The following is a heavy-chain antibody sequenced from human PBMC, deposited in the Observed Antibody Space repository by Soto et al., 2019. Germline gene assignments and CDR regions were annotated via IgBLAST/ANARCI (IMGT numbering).Heavy chain of an antibody. CDR3: ARGMTIYYYYGMDV. CDR2: INPNSGGT. Sequence: ASVKVSCKASGYTFTGYYMHWVRQAPGQGLEWMGWINPNSGGTNYAQKFQGWVTMTRDTSISTAYMELSRLRSDDTAVYYCARGMTIYYYYGMDVWGQGTTVTVSS. CDR1: GYTFTGYY. J-gene: IGHJ6*02. V-gene: IGHV1-2*04.